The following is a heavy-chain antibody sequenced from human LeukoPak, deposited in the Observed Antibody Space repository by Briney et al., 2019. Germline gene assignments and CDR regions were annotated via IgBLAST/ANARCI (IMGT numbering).Heavy chain of an antibody. CDR2: INWNGGST. Sequence: GGSRNLSCAASGFTFDDYGLSWVRQAPGKGLEWVSGINWNGGSTGYADSVKGRFTISRDNAKNSLYLQMNSLRVEDTALYYCARDLWRGSGGGYCYYWGQGTLVTVSS. CDR3: ARDLWRGSGGGYCYY. J-gene: IGHJ4*02. D-gene: IGHD5-18*01. V-gene: IGHV3-20*04. CDR1: GFTFDDYG.